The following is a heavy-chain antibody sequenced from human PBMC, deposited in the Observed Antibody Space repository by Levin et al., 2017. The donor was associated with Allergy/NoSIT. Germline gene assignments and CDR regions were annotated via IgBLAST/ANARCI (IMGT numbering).Heavy chain of an antibody. Sequence: GGSLRLSCAASGFTFSFYGMHWVRQAPGKGLEWVAVISSDGSNKYYADSVKGRFTISRDNSKNTVYLPMNSLRAEDPAVYYCAKDAGADYDFWSGYSSLERLKGIFDYWGQGTLVTVSS. D-gene: IGHD3-3*01. J-gene: IGHJ4*02. CDR3: AKDAGADYDFWSGYSSLERLKGIFDY. CDR2: ISSDGSNK. CDR1: GFTFSFYG. V-gene: IGHV3-30*18.